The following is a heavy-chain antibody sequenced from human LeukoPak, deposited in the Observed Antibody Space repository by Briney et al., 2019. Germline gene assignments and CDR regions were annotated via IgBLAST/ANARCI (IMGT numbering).Heavy chain of an antibody. Sequence: GGSLRLSCAASGFTFSTYWMHWVRQAPGKGLMWVARITPDGSSTNYADSVQGRFTVSRDNAKNTLYLQMNSLRVEDTALYYCTKDTFGDRDYWGQGTLVTVPS. CDR2: ITPDGSST. V-gene: IGHV3-74*01. D-gene: IGHD2-21*01. CDR1: GFTFSTYW. J-gene: IGHJ4*02. CDR3: TKDTFGDRDY.